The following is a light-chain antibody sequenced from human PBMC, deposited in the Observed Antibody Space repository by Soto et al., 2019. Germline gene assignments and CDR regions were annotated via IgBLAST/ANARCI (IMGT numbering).Light chain of an antibody. Sequence: QSVRAQPASVSGSPGQSITISCTGTSSDVGGYNYVSWYQQHPGKAPKLMIYEVSNRPSGVSNRFSGSKSGNTASLTISGLQAEDEADYYCSSYTSSSDYVFGTGTKVTVL. CDR1: SSDVGGYNY. J-gene: IGLJ1*01. CDR3: SSYTSSSDYV. V-gene: IGLV2-14*01. CDR2: EVS.